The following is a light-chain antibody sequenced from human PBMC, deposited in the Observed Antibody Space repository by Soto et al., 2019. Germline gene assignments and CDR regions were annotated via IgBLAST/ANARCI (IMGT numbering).Light chain of an antibody. V-gene: IGLV1-47*01. CDR2: TNN. CDR1: SSNIGSNY. CDR3: AAWDDSLSSWV. J-gene: IGLJ3*02. Sequence: QSVLTQAPSASGTPGQRITISCSGSSSNIGSNYVYWYQQLPGTAPKLLIYTNNQRPSGVPDRFSGSKSSTSVSLAISGLRSEDEADYYCAAWDDSLSSWVFGGGTKLTVL.